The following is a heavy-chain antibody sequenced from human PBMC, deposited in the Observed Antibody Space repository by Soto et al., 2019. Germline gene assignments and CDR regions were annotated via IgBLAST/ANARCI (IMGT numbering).Heavy chain of an antibody. Sequence: GGSLRLSCATSGLTFSNYAMSWVRQAPGGGLEWVSSMSGSSSTTYYTDSVRGRFTISRDRSKNTLYLQMSSLRAEDTALYYCAKNQERELPRVIDFWGQGTLVTVSS. CDR1: GLTFSNYA. V-gene: IGHV3-23*01. J-gene: IGHJ4*02. D-gene: IGHD1-7*01. CDR3: AKNQERELPRVIDF. CDR2: MSGSSSTT.